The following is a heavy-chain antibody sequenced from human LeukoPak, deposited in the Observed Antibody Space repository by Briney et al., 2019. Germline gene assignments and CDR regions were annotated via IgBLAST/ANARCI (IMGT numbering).Heavy chain of an antibody. CDR2: ISGSGDST. Sequence: GGSLRLSCAASGFTFSTYAMSWVRQAPGKGLEWVSGISGSGDSTYYADSVKGRFTISRDNSKNSLYLQMNSLRAEDTAVYYCARDDYYDSSGYYSLNPYFDYWGQGTLVTVSS. J-gene: IGHJ4*02. CDR3: ARDDYYDSSGYYSLNPYFDY. D-gene: IGHD3-22*01. CDR1: GFTFSTYA. V-gene: IGHV3-23*01.